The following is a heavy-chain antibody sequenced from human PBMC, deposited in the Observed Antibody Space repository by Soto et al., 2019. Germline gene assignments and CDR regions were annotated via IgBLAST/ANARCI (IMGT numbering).Heavy chain of an antibody. CDR2: TYYRSKWYY. CDR3: ARDGGTGDDFWDY. CDR1: GDSVSSNSAA. V-gene: IGHV6-1*01. D-gene: IGHD3-3*01. Sequence: SQTLSLTCAISGDSVSSNSAAWNCIRQSPSRGLEWLGRTYYRSKWYYDYAVSVKSRITINPDTSKNQFSLHLNSMTPEDTAVYYCARDGGTGDDFWDYWGQGTLVTVSS. J-gene: IGHJ4*02.